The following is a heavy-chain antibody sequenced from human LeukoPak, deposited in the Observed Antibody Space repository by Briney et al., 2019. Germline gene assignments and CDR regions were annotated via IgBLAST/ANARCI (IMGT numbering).Heavy chain of an antibody. Sequence: GGSLRLSCAASGFTFSSYWMSWVRQAPGKGLEWVATIRQDGSQKYYVDSVKGRFTISRDNAKNSLYLQMNSLRAEDTAVYYCAALGITMIGGVWGKGTTVTISS. J-gene: IGHJ6*04. CDR1: GFTFSSYW. V-gene: IGHV3-7*01. D-gene: IGHD3-10*02. CDR2: IRQDGSQK. CDR3: AALGITMIGGV.